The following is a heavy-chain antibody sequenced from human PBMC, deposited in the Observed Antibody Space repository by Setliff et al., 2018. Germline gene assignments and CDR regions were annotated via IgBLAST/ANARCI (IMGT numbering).Heavy chain of an antibody. CDR3: ARVVGYSYGYYFDY. CDR1: GGSISSHY. V-gene: IGHV4-59*11. D-gene: IGHD5-18*01. J-gene: IGHJ4*02. Sequence: ASETLSLTCTVSGGSISSHYWSWIRQPPGKGLEYIGNIYYSGSTNYNPSPKSRVTISVDTSKNQFSLKLTSVTAADTAVYYCARVVGYSYGYYFDYWGQGTLVTVSS. CDR2: IYYSGST.